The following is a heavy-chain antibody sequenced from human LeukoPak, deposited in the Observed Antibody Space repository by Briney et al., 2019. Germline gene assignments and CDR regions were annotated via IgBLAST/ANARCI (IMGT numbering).Heavy chain of an antibody. J-gene: IGHJ4*02. Sequence: GGSLRLSCAASGFTFSSYGVSWVRQAPGKGLEWVSAISGSGGSTYYADSVKGRFTISRDNSKNTLYLQMNSLRAEDTAVYYCATAPPYYYDSSGYPDYWGQGTLVTVSS. CDR2: ISGSGGST. CDR3: ATAPPYYYDSSGYPDY. V-gene: IGHV3-23*01. D-gene: IGHD3-22*01. CDR1: GFTFSSYG.